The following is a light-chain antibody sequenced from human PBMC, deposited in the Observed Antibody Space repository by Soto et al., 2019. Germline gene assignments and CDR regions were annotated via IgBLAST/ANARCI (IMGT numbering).Light chain of an antibody. J-gene: IGKJ3*01. CDR1: QSVSRS. Sequence: EIVMTQSPATLSVSPGERVTLSCRASQSVSRSLAWYQQKPGQAPRLLIYGASTRATGIPARFSGSWSGTECPLTISSLQPEDFAVYYWQQYNYWSPFNFGPGTKVDIK. CDR3: QQYNYWSPFN. V-gene: IGKV3-15*01. CDR2: GAS.